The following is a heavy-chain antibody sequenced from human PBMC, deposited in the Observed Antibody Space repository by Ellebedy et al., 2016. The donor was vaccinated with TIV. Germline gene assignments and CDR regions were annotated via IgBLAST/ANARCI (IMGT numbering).Heavy chain of an antibody. CDR1: GFNFRSYA. CDR2: VSDSGGSR. J-gene: IGHJ4*02. V-gene: IGHV3-23*01. CDR3: AKVGYYGSGSYFDY. D-gene: IGHD3-10*01. Sequence: GGSLRLXXAASGFNFRSYAMSWVRQAPGKGLEWVSTVSDSGGSRYYADSVRGRFTISRDNSKNTLYLQMNSLRAEDTAVYYCAKVGYYGSGSYFDYWGQGTLVTVSS.